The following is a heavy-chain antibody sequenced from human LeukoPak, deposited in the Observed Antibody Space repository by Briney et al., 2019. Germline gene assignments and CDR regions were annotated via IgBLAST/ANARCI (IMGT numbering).Heavy chain of an antibody. CDR1: GYTLTELS. CDR2: FDPEDGET. J-gene: IGHJ4*02. D-gene: IGHD6-19*01. Sequence: ASVKVSCKVSGYTLTELSMHWVRQAPGKGLEWMGGFDPEDGETVYAQKFQGRVTMTEDTSTDTAYMELSSLRSEDTAVYCCATATSGIAVAGRSGFSYFDYWGQGTLVTVSS. V-gene: IGHV1-24*01. CDR3: ATATSGIAVAGRSGFSYFDY.